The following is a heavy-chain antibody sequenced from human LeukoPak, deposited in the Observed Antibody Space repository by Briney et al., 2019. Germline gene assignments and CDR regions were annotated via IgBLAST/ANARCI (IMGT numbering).Heavy chain of an antibody. CDR1: GFTFSSYG. CDR2: IWYDGSNK. CDR3: ARAIQLYYYGMDV. Sequence: PGGSLRLSCAASGFTFSSYGMHWVRQAPGKGLEWVAVIWYDGSNKYYADSVKGRFTISRDNSKNTLYLQMNSLRAEDTAVYYCARAIQLYYYGMDVWGQGTTVTVSS. J-gene: IGHJ6*02. V-gene: IGHV3-33*01. D-gene: IGHD5-18*01.